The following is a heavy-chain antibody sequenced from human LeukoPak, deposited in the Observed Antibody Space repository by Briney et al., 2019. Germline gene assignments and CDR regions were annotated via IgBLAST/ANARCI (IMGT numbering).Heavy chain of an antibody. Sequence: ASVKVSCKASGYTFTGYYMHWVRQAPGQGLEWMGWINPNSGGTNYAQKFQGRVTMTRDTSTSTVYMELSSLRSEDTAVYYCARGSGRTPRVFDYWGQGTLVTVSS. CDR2: INPNSGGT. D-gene: IGHD4-23*01. V-gene: IGHV1-2*02. CDR1: GYTFTGYY. CDR3: ARGSGRTPRVFDY. J-gene: IGHJ4*02.